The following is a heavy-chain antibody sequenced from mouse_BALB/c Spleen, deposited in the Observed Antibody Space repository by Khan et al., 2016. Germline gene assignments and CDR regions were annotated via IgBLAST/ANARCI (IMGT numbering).Heavy chain of an antibody. CDR1: GFTFRGFG. V-gene: IGHV5-17*02. CDR3: AGVGGSYAMDY. Sequence: EVELVESGGDLVQPGGSRKLSCAASGFTFRGFGMHWVRQAPEKGLEWVAYISSGSTNIYYADTVKGRFTISRDNPKNTLFLQMTSLRSEDTAVYYCAGVGGSYAMDYWGQGTSVTVSS. CDR2: ISSGSTNI. J-gene: IGHJ4*01.